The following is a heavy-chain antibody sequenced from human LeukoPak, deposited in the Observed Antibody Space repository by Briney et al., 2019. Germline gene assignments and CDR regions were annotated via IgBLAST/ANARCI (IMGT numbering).Heavy chain of an antibody. D-gene: IGHD2-2*01. Sequence: GGSLRLSCAASGFTFSSYGMHWVRQAPGKGLEWVALIGSDGRKKYYADSVKGRFCISRDNSKNTLYLQMNSLRADDTAVYYCARDVWQYIVVVPAAMGVGYGMDVWGQGTTVTVSS. J-gene: IGHJ6*02. CDR1: GFTFSSYG. CDR3: ARDVWQYIVVVPAAMGVGYGMDV. V-gene: IGHV3-33*01. CDR2: IGSDGRKK.